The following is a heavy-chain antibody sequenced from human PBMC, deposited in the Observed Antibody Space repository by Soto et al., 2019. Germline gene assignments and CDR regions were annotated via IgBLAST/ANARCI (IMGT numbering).Heavy chain of an antibody. CDR2: IIPIFGTA. CDR3: ATLAAAVTYYFDY. D-gene: IGHD6-13*01. V-gene: IGHV1-69*01. J-gene: IGHJ4*02. Sequence: QVQLVQSGAEVKKPGSSVKVSYKASGGTFSSYAISWVRQAPGQGLEWMGGIIPIFGTANYAQKFQGRVTITAYESTSTAYMELSSLRSEDTDVYYCATLAAAVTYYFDYGGQGTLVTVSS. CDR1: GGTFSSYA.